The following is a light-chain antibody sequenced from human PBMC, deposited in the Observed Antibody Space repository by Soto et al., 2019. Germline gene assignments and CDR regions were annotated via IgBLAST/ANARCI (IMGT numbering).Light chain of an antibody. Sequence: QSVLTQPPSASGSPGQSVTISCTGTSSDVGGYNYVSWYQQHPGKAPKLMIYEVSKRPSGVPDRLSGSKSGNTASLTVSGLQAEDEADYYCSSYAGGWVFGGGTKLTVL. CDR2: EVS. CDR3: SSYAGGWV. V-gene: IGLV2-8*01. CDR1: SSDVGGYNY. J-gene: IGLJ3*02.